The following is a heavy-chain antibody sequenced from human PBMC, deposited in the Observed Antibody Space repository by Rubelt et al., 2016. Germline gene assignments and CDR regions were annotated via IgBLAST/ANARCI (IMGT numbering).Heavy chain of an antibody. CDR3: AGVTFGGINAFDI. J-gene: IGHJ3*02. V-gene: IGHV3-30*14. D-gene: IGHD3-16*01. CDR2: ISYDGSDK. Sequence: PGKGLEWVAVISYDGSDKFYADSVKGRFTISRDNSKNTLYLQMNSLRAEDTAVYYCAGVTFGGINAFDIWGQGTMVTVSS.